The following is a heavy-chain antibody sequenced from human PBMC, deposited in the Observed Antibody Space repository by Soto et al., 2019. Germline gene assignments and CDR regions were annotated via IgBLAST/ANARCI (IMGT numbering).Heavy chain of an antibody. CDR3: ARCAGSSSYGFGYGMDV. CDR1: GGSISSYY. V-gene: IGHV4-59*08. D-gene: IGHD6-13*01. CDR2: IYYSGST. Sequence: PSETLSLACTVSGGSISSYYWSWIRQPPGKGLEWIGYIYYSGSTNYNPSLKSRVTISVDTSKNQFSLKLSSVTAADTAVYYCARCAGSSSYGFGYGMDVWGQGTTVAVS. J-gene: IGHJ6*02.